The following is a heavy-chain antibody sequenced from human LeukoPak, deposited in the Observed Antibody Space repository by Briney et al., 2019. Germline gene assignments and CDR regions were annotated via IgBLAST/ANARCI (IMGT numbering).Heavy chain of an antibody. V-gene: IGHV3-21*01. CDR1: GFTFSSYS. Sequence: PGGSLRLSCAASGFTFSSYSMNWVRQAPGKGLEWVSSISSSSSYIYYADSVKGRFTISRDNAKNSLYLQMNSLRAEDTAVYYCARGKRNYGSGSANDYWGQGTLVTVSS. D-gene: IGHD3-10*01. CDR2: ISSSSSYI. CDR3: ARGKRNYGSGSANDY. J-gene: IGHJ4*02.